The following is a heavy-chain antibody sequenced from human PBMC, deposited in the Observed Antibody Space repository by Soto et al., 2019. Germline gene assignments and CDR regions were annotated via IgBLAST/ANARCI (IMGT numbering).Heavy chain of an antibody. V-gene: IGHV4-39*01. CDR1: GGSISSSSYY. D-gene: IGHD3-3*01. J-gene: IGHJ6*02. Sequence: PSETLSLTCTVSGGSISSSSYYWGWIRQPPGKGLEWIGSIYYSGSTYYNPSLKSRVTISVDTSKNQFSLKLSSVTAADTAVYYCASFYDFWSGYHPEYYYYGMDVWGQGTTATVSS. CDR2: IYYSGST. CDR3: ASFYDFWSGYHPEYYYYGMDV.